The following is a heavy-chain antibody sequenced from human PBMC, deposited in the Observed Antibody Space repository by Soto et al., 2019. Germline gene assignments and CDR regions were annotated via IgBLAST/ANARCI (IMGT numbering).Heavy chain of an antibody. V-gene: IGHV3-48*03. CDR1: GFAFSSYE. J-gene: IGHJ6*02. Sequence: GGSLRLSCAASGFAFSSYEMNWVRQASGKGLEWVSYISSSAKTIYYADSVKGRFTISRDNAKSSLYLQMNSLRAEDAAVYYCARDRDSDTSFPYFYGMDVWGQGTTVTVSS. CDR3: ARDRDSDTSFPYFYGMDV. D-gene: IGHD3-22*01. CDR2: ISSSAKTI.